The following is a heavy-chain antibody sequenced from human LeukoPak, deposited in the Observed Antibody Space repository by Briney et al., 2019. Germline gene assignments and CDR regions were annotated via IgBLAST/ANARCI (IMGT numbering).Heavy chain of an antibody. J-gene: IGHJ4*02. CDR3: ARDSIGENYDILTGYYTGGFDY. Sequence: GGSLRLSCAASGFTFSSYAMHWVRQAPGKGLEWVAVISYDGSNKYYADSVKGRFTISRDNSKNTLYLQMNCLRAEDTAVYYCARDSIGENYDILTGYYTGGFDYWGQGTLVTVSS. D-gene: IGHD3-9*01. V-gene: IGHV3-30*04. CDR1: GFTFSSYA. CDR2: ISYDGSNK.